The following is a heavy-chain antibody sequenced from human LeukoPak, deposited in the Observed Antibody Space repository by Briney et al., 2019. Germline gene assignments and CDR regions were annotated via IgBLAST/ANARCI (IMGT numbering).Heavy chain of an antibody. Sequence: GGSLRLSCAASGFTFSSYGMHWVRQAPGKGLEWVAFIRYDGSNKYYADSVKGRFTISRDNSKNTLYLQMNSLRAEDTAVYYCAKRAIVVVPAAIFGVMDVWGKGTTVTVSS. CDR3: AKRAIVVVPAAIFGVMDV. D-gene: IGHD2-2*02. V-gene: IGHV3-30*02. J-gene: IGHJ6*04. CDR1: GFTFSSYG. CDR2: IRYDGSNK.